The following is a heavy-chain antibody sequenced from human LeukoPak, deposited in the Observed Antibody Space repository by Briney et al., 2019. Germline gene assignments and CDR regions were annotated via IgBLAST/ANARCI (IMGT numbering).Heavy chain of an antibody. CDR1: GFTFSAYS. D-gene: IGHD2-15*01. Sequence: GGSLTLSCAASGFTFSAYSMNWVRQAPGKGLEWVSSISSGSRYIYYADSVKGRFTISRDNAKDSLYLQMNSLRAEDTAVYYCAKCSGGNCYHSDDHWGQGTLVTVSP. V-gene: IGHV3-21*01. CDR3: AKCSGGNCYHSDDH. J-gene: IGHJ5*02. CDR2: ISSGSRYI.